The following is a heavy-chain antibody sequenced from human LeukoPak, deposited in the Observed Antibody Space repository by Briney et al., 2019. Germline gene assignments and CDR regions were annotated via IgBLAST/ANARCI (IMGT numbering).Heavy chain of an antibody. J-gene: IGHJ4*02. Sequence: GGSLRLSCAASGFRFSDYSMNWVRQAPGKGLEWISYIGISSGNTNYADSVKGRFTISGDKAKNSLYLQMNSLRVEGTAVYYCARDYKYAFDNWGQGTLVTVSS. V-gene: IGHV3-48*01. D-gene: IGHD5-24*01. CDR3: ARDYKYAFDN. CDR2: IGISSGNT. CDR1: GFRFSDYS.